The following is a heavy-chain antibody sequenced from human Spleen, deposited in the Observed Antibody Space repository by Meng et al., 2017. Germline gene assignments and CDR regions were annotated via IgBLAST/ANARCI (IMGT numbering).Heavy chain of an antibody. Sequence: EVQLVESGGGLVNPGGSRRLSCATSGINFSTAWMTWFRQAPGKGLEWVGRIKSKPDGGTADYGAPVQGRFTISKDDSKNTLYLQMNSLKTEDTAVYYCSTDRSWFDPWGQGTLVTVSS. CDR1: GINFSTAW. CDR3: STDRSWFDP. J-gene: IGHJ5*02. CDR2: IKSKPDGGTA. V-gene: IGHV3-15*01.